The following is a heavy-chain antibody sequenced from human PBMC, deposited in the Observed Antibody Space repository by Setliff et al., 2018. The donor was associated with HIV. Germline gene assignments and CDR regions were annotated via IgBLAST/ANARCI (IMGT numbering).Heavy chain of an antibody. J-gene: IGHJ4*02. D-gene: IGHD4-17*01. CDR2: INPNSGGT. CDR1: GYIFTGFP. Sequence: GSVKVSCKASGYIFTGFPMHWVRQAPGQSLEWMGWINPNSGGTNYAQKFQGRVTMTRDTSISTAYMELSRLRSDDTAVYYCARDWVTYGGNPLVPDYWGQGTLVTVSS. CDR3: ARDWVTYGGNPLVPDY. V-gene: IGHV1-2*02.